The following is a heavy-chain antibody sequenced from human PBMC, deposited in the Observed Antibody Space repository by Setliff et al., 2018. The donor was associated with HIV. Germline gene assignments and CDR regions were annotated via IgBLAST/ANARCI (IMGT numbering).Heavy chain of an antibody. J-gene: IGHJ4*02. CDR1: GYIFTGHY. D-gene: IGHD7-27*01. CDR2: INTNTGNP. CDR3: ARDNWGLPSSFDY. V-gene: IGHV7-4-1*02. Sequence: ASVKVSCKASGYIFTGHYMHWVRQAPGQGLEWTGWINTNTGNPTYAQGFTGRFVFSLDTSVSTAYLQISSLKAEDTAVYYCARDNWGLPSSFDYWGQGTLVTVSS.